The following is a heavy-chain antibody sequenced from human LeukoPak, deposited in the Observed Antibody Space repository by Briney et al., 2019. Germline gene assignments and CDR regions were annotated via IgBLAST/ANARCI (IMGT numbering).Heavy chain of an antibody. J-gene: IGHJ5*02. Sequence: ASVKVSCKASGYTFTGYYMHWVRQAPGQGLEWMGWINPNSGGTNYAQKFQGRVTMTRDTSISTAYMELSRLRSDDTAVYYCARDIAVAGRIWFDPWGQGTLVTVSS. CDR3: ARDIAVAGRIWFDP. V-gene: IGHV1-2*02. D-gene: IGHD6-19*01. CDR2: INPNSGGT. CDR1: GYTFTGYY.